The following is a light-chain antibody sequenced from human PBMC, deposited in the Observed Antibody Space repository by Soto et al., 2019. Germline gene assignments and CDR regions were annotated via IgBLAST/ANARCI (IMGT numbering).Light chain of an antibody. J-gene: IGKJ1*01. V-gene: IGKV3-11*01. CDR2: NAS. CDR3: QQRSNWPRT. Sequence: ETVLTQSPATLSLSPGERATLSCRASESVSNSLAWYQHKPGQAPRLLIYNASNRATGIPARFSGSGSGTDFTLTISSLEPEDFAVYFCQQRSNWPRTFGQGTKVEIK. CDR1: ESVSNS.